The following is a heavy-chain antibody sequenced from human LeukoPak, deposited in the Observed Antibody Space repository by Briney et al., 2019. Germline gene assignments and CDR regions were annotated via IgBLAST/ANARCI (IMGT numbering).Heavy chain of an antibody. CDR2: IHHNGRI. CDR3: SRESSSSSDY. CDR1: GSSISTDYY. D-gene: IGHD6-6*01. J-gene: IGHJ4*02. V-gene: IGHV4-38-2*02. Sequence: PSETLALTCAVSGSSISTDYYWSWIRQPPGKWLEWIGSIHHNGRIYYSPSLKIRATLSLDTSKNQLSLRLSSLTAAGTALYFCSRESSSSSDYWGQGTLVTVSS.